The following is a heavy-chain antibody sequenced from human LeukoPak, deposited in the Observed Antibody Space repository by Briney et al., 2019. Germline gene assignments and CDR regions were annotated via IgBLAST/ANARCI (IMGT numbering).Heavy chain of an antibody. CDR1: GYTFTTYD. Sequence: ASVKVSCKASGYTFTTYDINWVRQATGQGLEWMGWMNPNSGNTGYAQKFQGRVTMTRNTSISTVYMELSSLTSEDTAVYYCARGAEYYYGSGDIWGQGTLVTVSS. CDR3: ARGAEYYYGSGDI. V-gene: IGHV1-8*01. D-gene: IGHD3-10*01. J-gene: IGHJ4*02. CDR2: MNPNSGNT.